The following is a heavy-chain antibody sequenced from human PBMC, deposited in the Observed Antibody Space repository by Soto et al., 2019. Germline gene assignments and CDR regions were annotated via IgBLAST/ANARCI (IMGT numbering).Heavy chain of an antibody. CDR3: AKFRAALGTRAFDV. CDR2: VSGSGDTT. J-gene: IGHJ3*01. CDR1: RFTFNSYA. V-gene: IGHV3-23*01. D-gene: IGHD6-13*01. Sequence: EVQLLESGGGLVQPGGSLRLSCAASRFTFNSYAMGWVRQAPGRGLEWVSAVSGSGDTTFYADSVKGRFTISRDNSKNTLFLKMNSRRAEDTAVDYWAKFRAALGTRAFDVWGQGTVVTVSS.